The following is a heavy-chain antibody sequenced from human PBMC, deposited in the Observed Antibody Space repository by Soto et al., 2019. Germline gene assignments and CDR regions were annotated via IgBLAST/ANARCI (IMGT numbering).Heavy chain of an antibody. Sequence: ASVKVSCKASGFTFTSSAVQWVRQARGQRLEWIGWIVVGSGNTNYAQKFQERVTITRDMSTSTAYMELSSLRSEDTAVYYCAADDSSSSSEFYYYYYGMDVWGQGTTVTVSS. CDR3: AADDSSSSSEFYYYYYGMDV. D-gene: IGHD6-6*01. J-gene: IGHJ6*02. CDR2: IVVGSGNT. CDR1: GFTFTSSA. V-gene: IGHV1-58*01.